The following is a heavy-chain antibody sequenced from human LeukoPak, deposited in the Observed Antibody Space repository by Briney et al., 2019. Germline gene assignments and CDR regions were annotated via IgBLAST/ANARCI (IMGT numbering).Heavy chain of an antibody. J-gene: IGHJ4*02. CDR1: GDSISSYY. D-gene: IGHD3-16*01. CDR2: IYYSGST. V-gene: IGHV4-59*08. Sequence: SETLSLTCTVSGDSISSYYWSWIRQPPGKGLEWIGYIYYSGSTNYNPSLKSRVTISVDTSKNQFSLKLSSVTAADTAVYYFARSIWGKQDYWGQGTLVTVSS. CDR3: ARSIWGKQDY.